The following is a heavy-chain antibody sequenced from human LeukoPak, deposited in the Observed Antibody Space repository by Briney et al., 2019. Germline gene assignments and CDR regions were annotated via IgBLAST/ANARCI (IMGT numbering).Heavy chain of an antibody. CDR3: ARGRIGRLIWDYYYYYMDV. Sequence: SETLSLTCAVYGGSFSGYYWSWIRQPPGKGLEWIGEINHGGSTNYNPSLKSRVTISVDTSKNQFSLKLSSVTAADTAVYYCARGRIGRLIWDYYYYYMDVWGKGTTVTVSS. V-gene: IGHV4-34*01. CDR2: INHGGST. CDR1: GGSFSGYY. D-gene: IGHD3/OR15-3a*01. J-gene: IGHJ6*03.